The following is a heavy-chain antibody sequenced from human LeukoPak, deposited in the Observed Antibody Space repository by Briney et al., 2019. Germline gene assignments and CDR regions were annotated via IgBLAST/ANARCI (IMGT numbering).Heavy chain of an antibody. D-gene: IGHD6-13*01. CDR3: GGVGYSGSCNYFDY. J-gene: IGHJ4*02. V-gene: IGHV4-38-2*02. CDR2: IYHSGST. Sequence: SETLSLTCTVSGYSISSGYYWGWIRQPPGKGLEWIGSIYHSGSTYYSPSLKSRVTISVDTSKNQFSLKLSSVTSADTAVYYCGGVGYSGSCNYFDYGGRGTLVTVSS. CDR1: GYSISSGYY.